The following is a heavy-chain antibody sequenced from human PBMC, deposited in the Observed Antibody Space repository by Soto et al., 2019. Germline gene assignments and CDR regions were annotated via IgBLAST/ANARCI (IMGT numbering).Heavy chain of an antibody. CDR3: ARASEEEMATIIGCFDY. Sequence: SVKVSCKASGGTFSSYAISWVRQAPGQGLEWMGGIIPIFGTANYAQKFQGRVTITADESTSTAYMELSSLRSEDTAVYYCARASEEEMATIIGCFDYWGQGTLVTVSS. V-gene: IGHV1-69*13. CDR2: IIPIFGTA. CDR1: GGTFSSYA. J-gene: IGHJ4*02. D-gene: IGHD5-12*01.